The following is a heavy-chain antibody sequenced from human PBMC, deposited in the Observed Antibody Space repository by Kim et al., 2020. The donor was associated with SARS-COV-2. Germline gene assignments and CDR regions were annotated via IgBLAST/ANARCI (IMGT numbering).Heavy chain of an antibody. Sequence: DYAVSVKSRIPISPDTSKNQFSQQLNSVTPEDTAVYYCARAPYYYYGMDVWGQGTTVTVSS. J-gene: IGHJ6*02. V-gene: IGHV6-1*01. CDR3: ARAPYYYYGMDV.